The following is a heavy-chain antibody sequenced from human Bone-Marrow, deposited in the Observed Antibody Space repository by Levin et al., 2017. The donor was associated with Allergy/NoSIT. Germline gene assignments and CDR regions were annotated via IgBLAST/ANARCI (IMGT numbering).Heavy chain of an antibody. D-gene: IGHD3-22*01. CDR3: ARDSVEVVEPAPDDNNQPSLLMDV. CDR2: IWYDGSNE. J-gene: IGHJ6*02. Sequence: HPGESLKISCATSGFTFTTYAMHWVRQAPGKGLEWMAVIWYDGSNEYYADSVRGRFTISRDNSKNTLYLQMNSLRAEDTAVYFCARDSVEVVEPAPDDNNQPSLLMDVWGQGTTVIVSS. V-gene: IGHV3-33*01. CDR1: GFTFTTYA.